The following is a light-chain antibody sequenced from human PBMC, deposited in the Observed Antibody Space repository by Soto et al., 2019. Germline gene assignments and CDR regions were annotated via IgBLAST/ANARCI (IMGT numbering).Light chain of an antibody. V-gene: IGLV2-14*03. CDR1: SSDVGGYNS. CDR2: DVS. Sequence: QSALTQPASVSGSPGQSIAISCTGTSSDVGGYNSASWYQQHPGKAPKLLIYDVSNRPSGVSNRFSGSKSVNTASLTISGLHAEDEADYYCSSYSTGGSYVFGTGTKLTVL. CDR3: SSYSTGGSYV. J-gene: IGLJ1*01.